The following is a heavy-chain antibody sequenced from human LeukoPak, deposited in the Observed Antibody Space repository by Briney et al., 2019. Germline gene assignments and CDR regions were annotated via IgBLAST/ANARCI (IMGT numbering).Heavy chain of an antibody. CDR1: GGSISSYY. CDR2: IYYSGST. CDR3: ARRAYGMWFDP. Sequence: MSSETLSLTCTVSGGSISSYYWSWIRQPPGKGLEWIGYIYYSGSTNYNPSLKSRVTISVDTSKNQLSLKLSSVTAADTAVYYCARRAYGMWFDPWGQGTLVTVSS. V-gene: IGHV4-59*08. D-gene: IGHD2-8*01. J-gene: IGHJ5*02.